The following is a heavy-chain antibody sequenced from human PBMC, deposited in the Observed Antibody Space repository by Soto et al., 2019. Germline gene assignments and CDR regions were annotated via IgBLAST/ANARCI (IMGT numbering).Heavy chain of an antibody. CDR2: ISSSSSYI. D-gene: IGHD2-8*02. J-gene: IGHJ6*02. CDR3: ARNGGVRRYYYGMDV. Sequence: EVQLVESGGGLVKPGGSLRLSCAASGFTFSSYSMNWVRQAPGKGLEWVSSISSSSSYIYYADSVKGRFTISRDNAKNSLYLQMNSLRAEDTAVYYCARNGGVRRYYYGMDVWGQGTTVTVSS. V-gene: IGHV3-21*01. CDR1: GFTFSSYS.